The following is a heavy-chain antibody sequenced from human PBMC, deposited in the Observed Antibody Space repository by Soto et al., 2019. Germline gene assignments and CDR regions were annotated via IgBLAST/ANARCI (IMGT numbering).Heavy chain of an antibody. CDR2: IIPIFGTA. J-gene: IGHJ6*02. Sequence: SVKVSCKASGGTFSSYAISWVRQAPGQGLEWMGGIIPIFGTANHAQKFQGRVTITADESTSTAYMELSSLRSEDTAVYYCARGERPLYSSSWYEPAYYYYGMDVWGQGTTVTVSS. D-gene: IGHD6-13*01. V-gene: IGHV1-69*13. CDR1: GGTFSSYA. CDR3: ARGERPLYSSSWYEPAYYYYGMDV.